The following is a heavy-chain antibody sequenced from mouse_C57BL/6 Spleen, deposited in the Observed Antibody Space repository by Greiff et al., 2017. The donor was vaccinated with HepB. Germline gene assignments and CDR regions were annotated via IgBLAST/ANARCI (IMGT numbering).Heavy chain of an antibody. V-gene: IGHV1-55*01. D-gene: IGHD1-1*01. J-gene: IGHJ1*03. CDR1: GYTFTSYW. CDR3: ARTLYYGSSPWYFDV. Sequence: QVHVKQPGAELVKPGASVKMSCKASGYTFTSYWITWVKQRPGQGLEWIGDIYPGSGSTNYNEKFKSKATLTVDTSSSTAYMQLSSLTSEDSAVYYCARTLYYGSSPWYFDVWGTGTTVTVSS. CDR2: IYPGSGST.